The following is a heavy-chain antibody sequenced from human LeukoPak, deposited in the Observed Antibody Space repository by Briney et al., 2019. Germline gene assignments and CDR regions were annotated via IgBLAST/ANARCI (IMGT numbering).Heavy chain of an antibody. V-gene: IGHV4-34*01. J-gene: IGHJ4*02. CDR1: GGSFIDYY. Sequence: PSETLSLTCAVYGGSFIDYYWTWIRQPPGKGLEWIGEVSHSGSPNYNPSLKSRVTISVDTSKNQFSLKLSSVTAADTAVYYCARLPSRSLFDYWGQGTLVTVSS. CDR2: VSHSGSP. CDR3: ARLPSRSLFDY. D-gene: IGHD6-13*01.